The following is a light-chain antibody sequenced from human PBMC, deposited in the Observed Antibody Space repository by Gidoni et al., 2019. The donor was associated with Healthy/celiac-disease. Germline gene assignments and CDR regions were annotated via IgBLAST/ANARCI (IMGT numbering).Light chain of an antibody. Sequence: RLTHPSSPFSASTGDRVTIPCWASQGVSSYLAWYQQKPGKAPKLLIYAASTLQSGVPARFSGSGSGTDFTLTISCLQSEDFATYYCQQCYNYPRTFGQXTKVEIK. J-gene: IGKJ1*01. CDR2: AAS. CDR1: QGVSSY. CDR3: QQCYNYPRT. V-gene: IGKV1-8*01.